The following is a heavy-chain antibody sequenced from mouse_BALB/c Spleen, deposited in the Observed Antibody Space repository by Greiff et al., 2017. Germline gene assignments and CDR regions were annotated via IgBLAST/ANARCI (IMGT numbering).Heavy chain of an antibody. CDR2: IYPGNGDT. J-gene: IGHJ1*01. D-gene: IGHD1-1*01. V-gene: IGHV1-12*01. CDR1: GYTFTSYN. CDR3: ARRDYGRVGGYFDV. Sequence: QVQLQQSGAELVKPGASVKMSCKASGYTFTSYNMHWVKQTPGQGLEWIGAIYPGNGDTSYNQKFKGKATLTADKSSSTAYMQLSSLTSEDSAVYYCARRDYGRVGGYFDVWGAGTTVTVSS.